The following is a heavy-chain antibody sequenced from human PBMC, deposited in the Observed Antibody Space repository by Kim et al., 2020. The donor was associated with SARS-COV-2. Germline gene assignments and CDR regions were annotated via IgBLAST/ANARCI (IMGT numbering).Heavy chain of an antibody. CDR2: SGNT. V-gene: IGHV1-8*01. Sequence: SGNTGYAQKFQGRIAMTRDISINTAYMELNSLSSEDTAVYFCARKLAADYWGRGTLITVSS. CDR3: ARKLAADY. J-gene: IGHJ4*02. D-gene: IGHD6-25*01.